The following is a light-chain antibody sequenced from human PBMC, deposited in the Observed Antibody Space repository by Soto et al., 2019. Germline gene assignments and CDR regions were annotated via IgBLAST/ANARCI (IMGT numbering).Light chain of an antibody. J-gene: IGLJ1*01. V-gene: IGLV2-14*01. CDR1: SSDVGGYNY. CDR3: SSYTSSSTLYV. CDR2: DVX. Sequence: QSALTQPASVSGSPGQSITISCTGTSSDVGGYNYVSWYQQHPGKAPKLLIYDVXXXXXXXXXRXXGSKSGNTASLTISGXXAXXXXXYYCSSYTSSSTLYVFGTGTKVTVL.